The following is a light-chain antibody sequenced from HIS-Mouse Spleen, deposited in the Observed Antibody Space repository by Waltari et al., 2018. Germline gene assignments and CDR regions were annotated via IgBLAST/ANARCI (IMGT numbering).Light chain of an antibody. Sequence: QSALTQPASVSGSPGQSITISCTGTSIDVGGYNYVSWYQQHPGKAPKLMIYEVSKRPSGVSNRFSGSKSGNTASLTISGLQAEDEADYYCSSYTSSSTLVFGGGTKLTVL. V-gene: IGLV2-14*01. CDR3: SSYTSSSTLV. CDR2: EVS. CDR1: SIDVGGYNY. J-gene: IGLJ3*02.